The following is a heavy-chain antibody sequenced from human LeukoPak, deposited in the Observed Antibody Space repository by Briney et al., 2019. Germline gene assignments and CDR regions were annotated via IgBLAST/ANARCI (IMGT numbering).Heavy chain of an antibody. CDR1: GFTFSSYG. D-gene: IGHD1-26*01. CDR3: AKGAQGELPTYYYYYMDV. Sequence: GGSLRLSCAASGFTFSSYGMSWVRQAPGKGLEWVSAISGSGGSTYYADSVKGRFTISRDNSKNTLYLQMNSLRAEDTAVYYCAKGAQGELPTYYYYYMDVWGKGTTVTISS. J-gene: IGHJ6*03. CDR2: ISGSGGST. V-gene: IGHV3-23*01.